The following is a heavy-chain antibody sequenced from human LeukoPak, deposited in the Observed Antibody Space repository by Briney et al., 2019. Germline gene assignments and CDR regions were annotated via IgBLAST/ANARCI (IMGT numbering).Heavy chain of an antibody. V-gene: IGHV3-9*01. D-gene: IGHD3-9*01. CDR2: ISWNSGSI. Sequence: GRSLRLSCAASGFTFDDYAMHWVRHAPGKGLEWVSGISWNSGSIGYADSVKGRFTISRDNAKNSLYLQMNSLRAEDTALYYCAKDPSSYYDILTGHYYFDYWGQGTLVTVSS. CDR1: GFTFDDYA. J-gene: IGHJ4*02. CDR3: AKDPSSYYDILTGHYYFDY.